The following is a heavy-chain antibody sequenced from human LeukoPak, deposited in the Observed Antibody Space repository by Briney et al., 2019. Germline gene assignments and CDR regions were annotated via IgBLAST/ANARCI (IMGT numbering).Heavy chain of an antibody. V-gene: IGHV4-4*07. D-gene: IGHD2-2*01. CDR2: IHTSGST. J-gene: IGHJ4*02. CDR1: GDSLSSSY. CDR3: ARGPRYCSSTSCYLFDY. Sequence: SETLSLTCTVSGDSLSSSYWSWIRQPAGQRLEWIGHIHTSGSTNYNPSLKSRVTISVDTSKNQFSLKLSSVTAADTAVYYCARGPRYCSSTSCYLFDYWGQGTLVTVSS.